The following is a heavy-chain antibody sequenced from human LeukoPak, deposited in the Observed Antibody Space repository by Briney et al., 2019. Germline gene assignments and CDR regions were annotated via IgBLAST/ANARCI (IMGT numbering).Heavy chain of an antibody. CDR1: GFTFSSYA. CDR3: AKLGTRGFYFDY. Sequence: GGSLRLSCAASGFTFSSYAMSWVCQAPGKGLEWVSTISGSGGSTYYADSVKGRFTISRDNSKNTLYLQMNSLRAEDTAVYYCAKLGTRGFYFDYWGQGTLVTVSS. V-gene: IGHV3-23*01. J-gene: IGHJ4*02. D-gene: IGHD3-16*01. CDR2: ISGSGGST.